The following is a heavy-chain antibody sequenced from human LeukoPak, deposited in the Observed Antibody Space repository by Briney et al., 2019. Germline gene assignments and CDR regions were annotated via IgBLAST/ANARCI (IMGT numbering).Heavy chain of an antibody. CDR2: VSPSGDST. V-gene: IGHV1-46*01. CDR3: ARDGGNFGVDT. J-gene: IGHJ5*02. D-gene: IGHD3-3*01. Sequence: ASVKVSCKTSGYSRFISYHTHWVRQAPGHGLEWVGIVSPSGDSTTYAEKFQGRVKMTGDMSTRTVYMELGSLRSEDTAVYYCARDGGNFGVDTWGQGTLVTVSS. CDR1: GYSRFISYH.